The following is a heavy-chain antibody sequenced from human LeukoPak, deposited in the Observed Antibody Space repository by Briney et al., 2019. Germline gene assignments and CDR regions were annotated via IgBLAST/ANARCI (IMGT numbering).Heavy chain of an antibody. J-gene: IGHJ4*02. CDR1: GFTFNTYS. D-gene: IGHD3-16*01. V-gene: IGHV3-48*01. CDR3: ARDGGARRDFDY. Sequence: GSLRLSCAASGFTFNTYSMNWVRQAPGKGLEWVSYISSSGRTIDYADSVKGRFTISRDNAKNSLYLQMNSLRAEDTAVYYCARDGGARRDFDYWGQGTLVTVSS. CDR2: ISSSGRTI.